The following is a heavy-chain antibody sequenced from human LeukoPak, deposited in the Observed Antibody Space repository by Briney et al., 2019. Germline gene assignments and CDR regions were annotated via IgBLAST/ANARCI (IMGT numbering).Heavy chain of an antibody. CDR1: GYTFTSSY. D-gene: IGHD2-15*01. CDR2: INPSGGTT. CDR3: ARGLVAATGY. J-gene: IGHJ4*02. V-gene: IGHV1-46*01. Sequence: ASVKVSCKPSGYTFTSSYMHWVRQAPGQGLEWMGIINPSGGTTSYAQKFQGRVTLTRDTSTSTVYMELSSLRSDDTAVYYCARGLVAATGYWGQGTLVTVSS.